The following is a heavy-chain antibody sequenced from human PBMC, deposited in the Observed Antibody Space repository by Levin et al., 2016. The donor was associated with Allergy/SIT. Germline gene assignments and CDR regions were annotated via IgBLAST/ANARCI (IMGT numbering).Heavy chain of an antibody. Sequence: PGKGLEWIGSIYHSGSTYYNPSLKSRVTISVDTSKNQFSLKLTSVTAADTAVYYCARVPRRTDTAMVIGDNWFDPWGQGTLVTVSS. V-gene: IGHV4-38-2*02. CDR3: ARVPRRTDTAMVIGDNWFDP. CDR2: IYHSGST. J-gene: IGHJ5*02. D-gene: IGHD5-18*01.